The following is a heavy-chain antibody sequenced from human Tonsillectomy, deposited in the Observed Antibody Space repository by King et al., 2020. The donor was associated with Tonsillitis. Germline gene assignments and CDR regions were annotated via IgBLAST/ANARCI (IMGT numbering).Heavy chain of an antibody. CDR2: IYTSGST. D-gene: IGHD3-22*01. CDR1: GGSISSGSYY. J-gene: IGHJ4*02. Sequence: VQLQESGPGLVKPSQTLSLTCTVSGGSISSGSYYWSWIRQPAGKGLEWIGRIYTSGSTNYKPSLKSLVTITVDTSKNQFSLNLSSVTAADTAVYYCARDPYEYYYDSSGYPLADYWGQGTLVTVSS. V-gene: IGHV4-61*02. CDR3: ARDPYEYYYDSSGYPLADY.